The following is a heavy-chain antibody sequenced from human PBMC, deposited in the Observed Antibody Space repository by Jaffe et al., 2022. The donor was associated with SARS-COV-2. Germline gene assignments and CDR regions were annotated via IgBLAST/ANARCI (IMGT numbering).Heavy chain of an antibody. CDR1: GDSISSGTYY. J-gene: IGHJ5*02. V-gene: IGHV4-61*02. Sequence: QVLLQESGPGLVKPSQTLSLTCTVSGDSISSGTYYWSWIRQPAGKGMEWIGRIYTRGYTNYNPSLKSRVTISVDASKNQFSLKLSSVTAADAAVYYCARERFLYSSSSTPHYNWFDPWGQGTLVTVSS. D-gene: IGHD6-6*01. CDR2: IYTRGYT. CDR3: ARERFLYSSSSTPHYNWFDP.